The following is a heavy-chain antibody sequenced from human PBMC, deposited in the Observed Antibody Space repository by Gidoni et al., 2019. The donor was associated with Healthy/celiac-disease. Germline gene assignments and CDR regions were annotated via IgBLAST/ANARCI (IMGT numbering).Heavy chain of an antibody. CDR2: SYSGGST. CDR3: ARDRVTMVRGVTPGYFDL. Sequence: EVQLVESGGGLVQPGGSLRLSCAASGFTVSSNYMSWVRQAPGKGLEWVSVSYSGGSTYYADSVKGRFTISRHNSKNTLYLQMNSLRAEDTAVYYCARDRVTMVRGVTPGYFDLWGRGTLVTVSS. J-gene: IGHJ2*01. CDR1: GFTVSSNY. V-gene: IGHV3-53*04. D-gene: IGHD3-10*01.